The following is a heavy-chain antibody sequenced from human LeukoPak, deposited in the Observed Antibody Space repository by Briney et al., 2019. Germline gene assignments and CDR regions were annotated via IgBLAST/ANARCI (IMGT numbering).Heavy chain of an antibody. J-gene: IGHJ3*01. Sequence: GGSLRLSCAASGFTFSSYGMHWVRQAPGKGLEWVAVIWYDGSNKYCAGSVKGRFTISRDNSKNTLYLQMNSLRAEDTAVYYCARGKRPLGAFDVWGQETMVAVAS. CDR2: IWYDGSNK. V-gene: IGHV3-33*01. D-gene: IGHD3-16*01. CDR3: ARGKRPLGAFDV. CDR1: GFTFSSYG.